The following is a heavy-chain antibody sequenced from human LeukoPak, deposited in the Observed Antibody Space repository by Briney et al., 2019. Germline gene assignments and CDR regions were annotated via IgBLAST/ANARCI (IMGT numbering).Heavy chain of an antibody. CDR2: IYPGDSDT. D-gene: IGHD2-21*02. CDR3: ASLAYCGGDCYSPSTFDY. J-gene: IGHJ4*02. CDR1: GYSFTNYW. V-gene: IGHV5-51*01. Sequence: GESLKISCKGSGYSFTNYWIGWVRQMPGKGLEWMGIIYPGDSDTRYSPSFQGQVTISADKSISTAYLQWSSLKASDTAMYYCASLAYCGGDCYSPSTFDYWGQGTLVTVSS.